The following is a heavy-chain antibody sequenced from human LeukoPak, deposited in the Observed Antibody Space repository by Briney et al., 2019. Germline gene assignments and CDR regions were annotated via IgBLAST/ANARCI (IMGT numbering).Heavy chain of an antibody. J-gene: IGHJ5*02. CDR3: ARDLIGSYPPGRWFDP. Sequence: SETLSLTCTVSGGSISGYYWSWTRQPPGKGLEWIGYIYYSGSTNYNPSLKSRVTISVDTSKNQFSLKLSSVTAADTAVYYCARDLIGSYPPGRWFDPWGQGTLVTVSS. V-gene: IGHV4-59*01. CDR1: GGSISGYY. CDR2: IYYSGST. D-gene: IGHD1-26*01.